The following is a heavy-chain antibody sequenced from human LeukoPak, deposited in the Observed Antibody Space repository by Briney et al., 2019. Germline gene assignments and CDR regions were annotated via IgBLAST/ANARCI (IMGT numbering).Heavy chain of an antibody. Sequence: GESLKISCKGSGYSFISYWIVWVRQKPGKGPEWMGSIYPPDSDTRYSPSFQGQVTISADKSISTAYLQWSSLKASDTAMYYCASYRYYGSGSYERDYWGQGTLVTVSS. CDR2: IYPPDSDT. J-gene: IGHJ4*02. V-gene: IGHV5-51*01. CDR1: GYSFISYW. CDR3: ASYRYYGSGSYERDY. D-gene: IGHD3-10*01.